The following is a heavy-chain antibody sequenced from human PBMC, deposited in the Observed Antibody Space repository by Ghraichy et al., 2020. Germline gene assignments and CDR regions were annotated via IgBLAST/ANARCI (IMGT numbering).Heavy chain of an antibody. CDR3: AREPHPPRSIYYYDSSGYFDY. D-gene: IGHD3-22*01. CDR2: IKQDGSEK. Sequence: GESLNISCAASGFTFSSYWMSWVRQAPGKGLEWVANIKQDGSEKYYVDSVKGRFTISRDNAKNSLYLQMNSLRAEDTAVYYCAREPHPPRSIYYYDSSGYFDYWGQGTLVTVSS. CDR1: GFTFSSYW. V-gene: IGHV3-7*01. J-gene: IGHJ4*02.